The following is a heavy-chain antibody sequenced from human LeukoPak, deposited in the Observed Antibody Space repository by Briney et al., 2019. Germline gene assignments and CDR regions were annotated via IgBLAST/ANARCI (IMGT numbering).Heavy chain of an antibody. CDR1: GFTFGSYA. CDR2: ISGSGGST. D-gene: IGHD6-19*01. Sequence: PGGSLRLSCAASGFTFGSYAMSWVRQAPGKGLEWVSAISGSGGSTYYADSVKGRFTISRDNSKNTLYLQMNSLRAEDTAAYYCAKVQQWLVVYWGQGTLVTVSS. V-gene: IGHV3-23*01. CDR3: AKVQQWLVVY. J-gene: IGHJ4*02.